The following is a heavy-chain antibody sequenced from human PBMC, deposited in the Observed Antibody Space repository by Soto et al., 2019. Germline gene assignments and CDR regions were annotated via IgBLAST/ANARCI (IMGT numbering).Heavy chain of an antibody. CDR3: AKDQGEIDFDY. V-gene: IGHV3-30*18. CDR2: ISYDGSNK. CDR1: GFTFSSYG. Sequence: PGGSLRLSCAASGFTFSSYGMHWVRQAPGKGLEWVAVISYDGSNKYYADSVKGRFTISRDNSKNTLYLQMNSLRAEDTAVYYCAKDQGEIDFDYWGLGTLVTV. J-gene: IGHJ4*02.